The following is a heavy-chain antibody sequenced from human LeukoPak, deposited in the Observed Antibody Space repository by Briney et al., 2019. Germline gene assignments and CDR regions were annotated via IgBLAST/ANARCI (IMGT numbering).Heavy chain of an antibody. J-gene: IGHJ4*02. Sequence: ASLKVSCKASGYTFTSYFMHWVRQAPGQGLEWMGLFSPSGGSTSFAQRFQGRVTMTRDTSTSTVYMELSSLRSEDTAVYYCARHSSGGRYLDYWGQGTLVTVSS. V-gene: IGHV1-46*01. D-gene: IGHD2-15*01. CDR2: FSPSGGST. CDR1: GYTFTSYF. CDR3: ARHSSGGRYLDY.